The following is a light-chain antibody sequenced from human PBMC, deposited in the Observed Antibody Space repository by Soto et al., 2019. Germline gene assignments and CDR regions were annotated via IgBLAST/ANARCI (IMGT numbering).Light chain of an antibody. Sequence: EIVLTQSPGTLSLSPGEGATLSCRVSQSVSSSLAWYQQKRGQAPRLLIHGASSRATGIPDRFSGSGSGTDFTLTISRLEPEDFAVYYCQQYGGSPRTFGQGTKVEVK. J-gene: IGKJ1*01. CDR2: GAS. CDR3: QQYGGSPRT. CDR1: QSVSSS. V-gene: IGKV3-20*01.